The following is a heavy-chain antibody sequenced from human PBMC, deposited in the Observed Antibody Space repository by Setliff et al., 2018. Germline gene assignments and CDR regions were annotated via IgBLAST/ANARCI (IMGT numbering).Heavy chain of an antibody. J-gene: IGHJ4*02. V-gene: IGHV1-69*10. CDR1: GGPLNSYS. CDR2: IMPVLRIA. D-gene: IGHD2-2*01. Sequence: ASVKVSCKASGGPLNSYSFSWVRQAPGQGLEWMGGIMPVLRIANYAHNFQGRATITADKSTGTAYLEMTGLRSDDTAVYFCVRGPYQSPGSYWGQGTLVTVSS. CDR3: VRGPYQSPGSY.